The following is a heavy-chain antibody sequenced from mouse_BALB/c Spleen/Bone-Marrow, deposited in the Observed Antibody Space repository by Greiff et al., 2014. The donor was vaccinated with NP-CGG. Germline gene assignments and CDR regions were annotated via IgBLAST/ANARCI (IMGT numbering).Heavy chain of an antibody. Sequence: EVQLQQSGAELVKPGASVKLSCTASGFNIKDTYMHWVKQRPEQGLEWIGRIDPANGNTKYDPKFQGKATITADTSSNTAYLQHSSLTSEDTAVYYCARYYYGSSLFDYWGQGTTLTVSS. CDR3: ARYYYGSSLFDY. CDR2: IDPANGNT. V-gene: IGHV14-3*02. J-gene: IGHJ2*01. CDR1: GFNIKDTY. D-gene: IGHD1-1*01.